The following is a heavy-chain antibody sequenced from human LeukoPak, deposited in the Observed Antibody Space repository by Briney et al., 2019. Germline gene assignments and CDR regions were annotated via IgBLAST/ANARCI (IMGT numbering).Heavy chain of an antibody. CDR3: ASYSSGWYGNGHGSGLYYYYYYMDV. J-gene: IGHJ6*03. V-gene: IGHV1-69*06. CDR2: IIPMFGTA. CDR1: GGAFSSYA. D-gene: IGHD6-19*01. Sequence: GASVKVSCKASGGAFSSYAISWVRQAPGQGLEWMGGIIPMFGTANYAQKFQGRVTITADKSTSTAYMELSSLRSEDTAVYYCASYSSGWYGNGHGSGLYYYYYYMDVWGKGTTVTVSS.